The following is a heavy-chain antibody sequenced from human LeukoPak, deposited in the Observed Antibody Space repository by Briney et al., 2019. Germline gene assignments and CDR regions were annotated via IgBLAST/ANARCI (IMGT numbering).Heavy chain of an antibody. V-gene: IGHV1-18*01. J-gene: IGHJ4*02. Sequence: ASVKVSCKASGYTFTSYGISWVRQAPGQGLEWMGWISAYNGNTNYAQKLQGRVTMTTDTSTSTACMELRSLRSDDTAVYYCARDSDGSNRSFDYWGQGTLVTVSS. D-gene: IGHD5-24*01. CDR2: ISAYNGNT. CDR1: GYTFTSYG. CDR3: ARDSDGSNRSFDY.